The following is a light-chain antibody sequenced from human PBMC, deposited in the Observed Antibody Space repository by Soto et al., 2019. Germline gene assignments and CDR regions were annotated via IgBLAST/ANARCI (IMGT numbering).Light chain of an antibody. CDR3: PLYHGGAQVRV. V-gene: IGLV7-43*01. CDR2: STS. CDR1: TGAVTSDYY. J-gene: IGLJ3*02. Sequence: QTVVTQESSLTVSPGGTVTLTCASSTGAVTSDYYPNWVQQKPGQAPRTLIYSTSHKPSWTPARFSGSRLGGKASLTLSGVQPEDEAEYYCPLYHGGAQVRVFGGGTQLTVL.